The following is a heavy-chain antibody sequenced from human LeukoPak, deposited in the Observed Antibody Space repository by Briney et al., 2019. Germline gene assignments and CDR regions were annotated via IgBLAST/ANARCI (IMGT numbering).Heavy chain of an antibody. CDR3: AKRGVVIRVILAGFHKEAYYFDS. V-gene: IGHV3-23*01. D-gene: IGHD3-22*01. CDR2: FSGSGGGA. CDR1: GITLSNYA. Sequence: GGSLRLSCAVSGITLSNYAMSWVRQAPGKGLEWVAGFSGSGGGANYADSVKGRFTISRDNSKNTLYLQMNNLRVDDTAVYFCAKRGVVIRVILAGFHKEAYYFDSWGQGALVTVSS. J-gene: IGHJ4*02.